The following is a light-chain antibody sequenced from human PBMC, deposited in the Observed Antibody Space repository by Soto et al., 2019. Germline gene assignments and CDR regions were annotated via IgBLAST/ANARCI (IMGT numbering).Light chain of an antibody. CDR2: GAS. CDR1: QSISSY. CDR3: LQNNRYPWT. Sequence: DIQMTQSPSSLSASVGDRVTITCRASQSISSYLNWYHQKPVKVPQRLIYGASSLQSGVPSRFSGSGSGTEFTLTISSLQPEDSATYYCLQNNRYPWTFGQGTKVDI. J-gene: IGKJ1*01. V-gene: IGKV1-17*01.